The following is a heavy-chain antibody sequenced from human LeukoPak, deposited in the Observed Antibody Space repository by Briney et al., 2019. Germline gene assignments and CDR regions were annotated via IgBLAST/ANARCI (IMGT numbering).Heavy chain of an antibody. CDR2: ISYTGRT. D-gene: IGHD4-17*01. V-gene: IGHV4-59*08. J-gene: IGHJ4*02. CDR3: ARHSLIYYGFDY. Sequence: SETLSLTCTVSGGSISTYYWSWIRQPPGKGLEWIGYISYTGRTNYNPSLKSRVTISVDIPNNHFSLKLSSVAAADTAVYYCARHSLIYYGFDYWGQGTLVTVSS. CDR1: GGSISTYY.